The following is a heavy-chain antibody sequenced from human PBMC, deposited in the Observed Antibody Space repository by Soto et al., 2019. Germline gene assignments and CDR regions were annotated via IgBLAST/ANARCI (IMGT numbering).Heavy chain of an antibody. CDR1: GSTFSNYA. CDR3: AKDPRLELRGVDS. J-gene: IGHJ4*02. CDR2: ISGSGSAT. Sequence: EVQLLESGGGLVQPGGSLRHSCASSGSTFSNYAMTWVRQAPGKGLEWVSTISGSGSATYYADSVKGRFTISRDNSKDTLYLEMNSLRAEDTAVYYCAKDPRLELRGVDSWGQGTLVTVSA. V-gene: IGHV3-23*01. D-gene: IGHD1-7*01.